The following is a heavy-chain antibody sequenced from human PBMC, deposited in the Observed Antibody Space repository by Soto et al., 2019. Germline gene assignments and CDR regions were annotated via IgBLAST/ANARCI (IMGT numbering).Heavy chain of an antibody. D-gene: IGHD5-12*01. CDR2: INPDRGGT. CDR3: ARYPGVATPPHFDY. J-gene: IGHJ4*02. Sequence: GASVKVSCKASGYTFTGYYMHWVRQAPGQGLEWMGWINPDRGGTNHAHKFQSRATMTRDTFINTAFLDLSSLTSDDTAVYYCARYPGVATPPHFDYWGQGTLVTVSS. V-gene: IGHV1-2*02. CDR1: GYTFTGYY.